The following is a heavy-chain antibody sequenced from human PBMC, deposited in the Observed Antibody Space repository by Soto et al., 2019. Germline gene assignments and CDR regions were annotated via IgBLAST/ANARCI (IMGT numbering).Heavy chain of an antibody. CDR1: GGSVSNDNYY. CDR3: SGGSPYGFDT. D-gene: IGHD2-15*01. V-gene: IGHV4-61*01. Sequence: SETLSLTCTVSGGSVSNDNYYWTWIRQTPGKGLEWIGFIYYSGNTNCDPSLKSRVTISLDPSKSQFYLKLSSVTAADTAVYYCSGGSPYGFDTWGQGTMVT. J-gene: IGHJ3*02. CDR2: IYYSGNT.